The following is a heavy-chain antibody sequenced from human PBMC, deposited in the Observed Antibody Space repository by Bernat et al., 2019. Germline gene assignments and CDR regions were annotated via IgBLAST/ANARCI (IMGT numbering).Heavy chain of an antibody. V-gene: IGHV1-8*01. J-gene: IGHJ4*02. CDR1: GYTFTSYD. CDR3: ARRRSIPSSSPLGY. CDR2: MNPNSGNT. D-gene: IGHD6-6*01. Sequence: QVQLVQSGAEVKKPGASVKVSCKASGYTFTSYDINWVQQATGQGLEWMGWMNPNSGNTGYAQKFQGRVTMTRNTSISTAYMELSSLRSEDTVVYYCARRRSIPSSSPLGYWGQGTLVTVSS.